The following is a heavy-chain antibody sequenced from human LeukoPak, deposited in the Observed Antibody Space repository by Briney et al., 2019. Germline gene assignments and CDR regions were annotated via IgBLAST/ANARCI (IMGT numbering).Heavy chain of an antibody. CDR2: ISWNSGSI. D-gene: IGHD6-13*01. Sequence: GRSLRLSCAASGFTFDDYAMHWVRQAPGKGLEWVSGISWNSGSIGYVDSVKGRFTISRDNAKNSLYLQMNSLRAEDTAVYYCARPRRRAAAGTIYFDYWGQGTLVTVSS. V-gene: IGHV3-9*01. CDR3: ARPRRRAAAGTIYFDY. CDR1: GFTFDDYA. J-gene: IGHJ4*02.